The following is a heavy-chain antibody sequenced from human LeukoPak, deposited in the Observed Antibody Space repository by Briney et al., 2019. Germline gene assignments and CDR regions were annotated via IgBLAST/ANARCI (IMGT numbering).Heavy chain of an antibody. CDR3: AKGPRPVGASSRFDY. J-gene: IGHJ4*02. CDR2: ISGSGGST. V-gene: IGHV3-23*01. D-gene: IGHD1-26*01. CDR1: GFTFSSYA. Sequence: GGSLRLSCAASGFTFSSYAMSWVRQAPGKGLEWVSAISGSGGSTYYADSVKGRFTISRDNSKNTLYLQMNSLRAEDTAVYYCAKGPRPVGASSRFDYWGQGTLVTVSS.